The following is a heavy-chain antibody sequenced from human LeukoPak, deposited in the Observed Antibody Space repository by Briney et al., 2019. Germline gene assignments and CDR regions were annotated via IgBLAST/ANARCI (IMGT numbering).Heavy chain of an antibody. D-gene: IGHD2-2*01. CDR1: GYTFTSYG. CDR2: IIPIFGTA. V-gene: IGHV1-69*05. Sequence: GASVKVSCKASGYTFTSYGISWVRQAPGQGLEWMGGIIPIFGTANYAQKFQGRVTITTDESTSTAYMELSSLRSEDTAVYYCAREVAGYCSSTSCYPGTWFDPWGQGTLVTVSS. J-gene: IGHJ5*02. CDR3: AREVAGYCSSTSCYPGTWFDP.